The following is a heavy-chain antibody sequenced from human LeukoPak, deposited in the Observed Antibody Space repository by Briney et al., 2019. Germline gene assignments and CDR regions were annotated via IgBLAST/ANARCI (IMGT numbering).Heavy chain of an antibody. Sequence: PGGSLRLSCAASGFTVSSNYMSWVRQAPGKGLEWVSVIYSGGSTYYADSVKGRFTISRDNSKNTLYLQMNSLRAEDTAVYYCARDKGVGPMERFDSWGQGTLVTVSS. D-gene: IGHD1-26*01. CDR3: ARDKGVGPMERFDS. CDR2: IYSGGST. J-gene: IGHJ4*02. V-gene: IGHV3-53*01. CDR1: GFTVSSNY.